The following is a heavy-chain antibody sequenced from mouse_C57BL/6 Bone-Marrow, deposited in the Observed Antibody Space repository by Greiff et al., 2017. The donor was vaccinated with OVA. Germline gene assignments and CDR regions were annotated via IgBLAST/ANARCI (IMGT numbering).Heavy chain of an antibody. J-gene: IGHJ2*01. D-gene: IGHD1-1*01. Sequence: EVQLQESGEGLVKPGGSLKLSCAASGFTFSSYAMSWVRQTPEKRLEWVAYISSGGDYIYYADTVKGRFTISRDNARNTLYLQMSSLKSEDTAMYYCTRVDTTVVAGYFDYWGQGTTLTVSS. CDR3: TRVDTTVVAGYFDY. V-gene: IGHV5-9-1*02. CDR1: GFTFSSYA. CDR2: ISSGGDYI.